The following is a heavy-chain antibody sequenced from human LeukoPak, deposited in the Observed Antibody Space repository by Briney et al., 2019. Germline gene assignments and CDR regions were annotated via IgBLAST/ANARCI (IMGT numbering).Heavy chain of an antibody. D-gene: IGHD6-13*01. CDR1: GFTFSSYG. CDR2: IQYDGSTK. Sequence: GGSLRLSCAASGFTFSSYGMNWVRQAPGKGLEWVAFIQYDGSTKYYAVSVKGRFIISRDNSKSTVYLQMNSLTSEDTAVYYCGSQLAAGYRGQGVLVTVSS. V-gene: IGHV3-30*02. J-gene: IGHJ4*02. CDR3: GSQLAAGY.